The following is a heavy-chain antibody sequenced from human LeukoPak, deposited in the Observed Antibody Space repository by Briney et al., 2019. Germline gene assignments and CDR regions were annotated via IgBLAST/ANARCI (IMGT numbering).Heavy chain of an antibody. J-gene: IGHJ3*02. CDR2: IYHNGYT. D-gene: IGHD1-26*01. CDR1: GGSISSSNW. Sequence: SGTLSLTCAVSGGSISSSNWWSWVRQPPGKGLEWIGEIYHNGYTKYNPSLKSRVTISVDTSKNQFSLNLTSVTAADAAVYYCARGLLGSAFDIWGQGTVVTVSS. CDR3: ARGLLGSAFDI. V-gene: IGHV4-4*02.